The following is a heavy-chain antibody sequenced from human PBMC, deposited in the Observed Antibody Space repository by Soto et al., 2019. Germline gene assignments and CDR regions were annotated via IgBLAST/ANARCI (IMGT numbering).Heavy chain of an antibody. CDR2: SMGGGGNT. D-gene: IGHD3-22*01. Sequence: XGSLRLTCPASGLTLSSDAMRWVRQAPGKGLDWVSTSMGGGGNTYYADSVKGRFTISRDNSKSTLYLQMNSLRAEDRAVYYCAKGGYDSSGHSLYPFEPWGQGTRVTV. CDR3: AKGGYDSSGHSLYPFEP. V-gene: IGHV3-23*01. CDR1: GLTLSSDA. J-gene: IGHJ5*02.